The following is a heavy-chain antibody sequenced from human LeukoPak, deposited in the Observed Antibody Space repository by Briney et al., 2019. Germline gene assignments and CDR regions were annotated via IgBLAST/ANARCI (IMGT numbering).Heavy chain of an antibody. D-gene: IGHD3-3*01. CDR3: AKAANYDFWSGYDRIDY. Sequence: PGGFLRLSCAASGFIFSSYWVTWVRQAPGKGLEWVSGISGSGHSSYYADSVKGRFTISRDNSKNTLYLQMNSLRAEDTAVYYCAKAANYDFWSGYDRIDYWGQGTLVTVSS. J-gene: IGHJ4*02. CDR1: GFIFSSYW. CDR2: ISGSGHSS. V-gene: IGHV3-23*01.